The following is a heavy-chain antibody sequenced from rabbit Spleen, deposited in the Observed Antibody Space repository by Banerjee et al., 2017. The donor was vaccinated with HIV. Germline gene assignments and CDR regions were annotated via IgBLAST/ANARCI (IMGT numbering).Heavy chain of an antibody. CDR3: ARNYVNAFDP. D-gene: IGHD1-1*01. Sequence: LEESGGGLVKPGGTLTLTCTVSGFSFSSNWICWVRQDPGKGLEWIACIDTNDGDTDYANWPQGRFTISKTASTTVTLQMTSLTAADTATYFCARNYVNAFDPWGQGTLVTVS. CDR1: GFSFSSNW. CDR2: IDTNDGDT. J-gene: IGHJ2*01. V-gene: IGHV1S45*01.